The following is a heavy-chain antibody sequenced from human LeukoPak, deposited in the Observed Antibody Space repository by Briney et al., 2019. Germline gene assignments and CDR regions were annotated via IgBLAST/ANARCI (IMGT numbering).Heavy chain of an antibody. V-gene: IGHV3-21*01. J-gene: IGHJ4*02. CDR3: AARSSSWYTRYFLSEY. CDR1: GFTFSSYA. Sequence: GGSLRLSCAASGFTFSSYAMSWVRQAPGKGLEWVSSISSSSSYIYYADSVKGRFTISRDNAKNSLYLQMNSLRAEDTAVYYCAARSSSWYTRYFLSEYWGQGTLVTVSS. D-gene: IGHD6-13*01. CDR2: ISSSSSYI.